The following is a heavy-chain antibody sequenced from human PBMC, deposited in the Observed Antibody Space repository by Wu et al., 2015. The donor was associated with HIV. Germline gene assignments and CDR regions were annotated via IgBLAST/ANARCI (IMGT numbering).Heavy chain of an antibody. Sequence: QAQLVQSGAEVRKPGASLKISCQAREYDFNLYYLHWVRQAPGEGLEWMGLINPSSGVARYAQKFQGRVTMTRESSTTTVYMDLSSLKSDDTAVYYCARGHYYASGNYHFSAPVYWGRGTLGHRLL. J-gene: IGHJ4*02. CDR1: EYDFNLYY. V-gene: IGHV1-46*02. D-gene: IGHD3-10*01. CDR3: ARGHYYASGNYHFSAPVY. CDR2: INPSSGVA.